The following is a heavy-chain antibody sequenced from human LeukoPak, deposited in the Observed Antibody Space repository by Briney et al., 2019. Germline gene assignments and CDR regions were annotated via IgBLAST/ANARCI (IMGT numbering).Heavy chain of an antibody. Sequence: PGGSLRLSCAASGFTFINYGIHWVRQAPGKGLEWVSYISSSSSTIYYADSVKGRFTISRDNSKNTLYLQMNSLRAEDTAVYYCAKDQAVGYCSSTSCGPDYWGQGTLVTVSS. V-gene: IGHV3-48*01. D-gene: IGHD2-2*01. CDR2: ISSSSSTI. J-gene: IGHJ4*02. CDR1: GFTFINYG. CDR3: AKDQAVGYCSSTSCGPDY.